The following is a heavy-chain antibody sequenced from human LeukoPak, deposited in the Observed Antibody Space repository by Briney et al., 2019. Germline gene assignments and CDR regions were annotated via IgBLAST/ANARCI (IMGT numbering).Heavy chain of an antibody. CDR3: ARRYSYDSSGYFWFDP. CDR1: GGSISSGGYY. J-gene: IGHJ5*02. Sequence: PSQTLSLTCPVSGGSISSGGYYWSWIRQHPGKGLEWIGYIYYSGSTYYNPSLKSRVTISVDTSKNQFSLKLSSVTAADTAVYYGARRYSYDSSGYFWFDPWGQGTLVTVSS. D-gene: IGHD3-22*01. CDR2: IYYSGST. V-gene: IGHV4-31*03.